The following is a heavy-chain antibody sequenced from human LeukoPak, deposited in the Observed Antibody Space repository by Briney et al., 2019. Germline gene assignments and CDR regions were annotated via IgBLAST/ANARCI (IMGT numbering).Heavy chain of an antibody. D-gene: IGHD3-22*01. Sequence: GGSLRLSCLTSGFTFSSFGLHWVRQAPGKGLEWVAFLSHDGGDHYADSVKGRFTISRDISKNTLYLQGSGLRPEDTAVYYCARIYDEYLLETFREDLFDYWGQGTLVSVSS. CDR3: ARIYDEYLLETFREDLFDY. V-gene: IGHV3-30*02. CDR1: GFTFSSFG. J-gene: IGHJ4*02. CDR2: LSHDGGD.